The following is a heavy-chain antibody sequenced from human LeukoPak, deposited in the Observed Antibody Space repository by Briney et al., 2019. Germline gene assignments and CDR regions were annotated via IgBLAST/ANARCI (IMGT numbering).Heavy chain of an antibody. CDR2: IYYSGST. J-gene: IGHJ4*02. Sequence: SETLSLTCTVSGGSISSGGYYWSWIRQHPGKGLEWIGYIYYSGSTYYNPSLKSRVTISVDTSKNQFSLKLSSVIAADTAVYYCARDSRVAVAGLDYWGQGTLVTVSS. CDR1: GGSISSGGYY. D-gene: IGHD6-19*01. V-gene: IGHV4-31*03. CDR3: ARDSRVAVAGLDY.